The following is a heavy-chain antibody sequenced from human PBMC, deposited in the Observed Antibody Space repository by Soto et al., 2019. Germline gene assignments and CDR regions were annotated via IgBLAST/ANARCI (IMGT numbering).Heavy chain of an antibody. CDR3: AKRRSYESYFDY. CDR1: GFTCSSYA. V-gene: IGHV3-23*01. CDR2: ISGSGGST. Sequence: GGSLRLSCAASGFTCSSYAMSWVRQAPGKGLEWVSAISGSGGSTYYADSVKGRFTISRDNSKNTLYLQMNSLRAEDTAVYYCAKRRSYESYFDYWGQGTLVTVSS. J-gene: IGHJ4*02. D-gene: IGHD1-26*01.